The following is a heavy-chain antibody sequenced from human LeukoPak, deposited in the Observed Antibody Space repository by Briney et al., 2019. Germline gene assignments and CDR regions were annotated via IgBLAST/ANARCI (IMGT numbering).Heavy chain of an antibody. CDR3: AKDRHDFWSGYHFDY. CDR2: ISYDGSNK. CDR1: GFTFSSYA. Sequence: PGGSLRLSCAASGFTFSSYAMHWVRQAPGKGLEWVAVISYDGSNKYYADSVKGRFTISRDNAKNSLYLQMNSLRAEDTAVYYCAKDRHDFWSGYHFDYWGQGTLVTVSS. J-gene: IGHJ4*02. D-gene: IGHD3-3*01. V-gene: IGHV3-30-3*01.